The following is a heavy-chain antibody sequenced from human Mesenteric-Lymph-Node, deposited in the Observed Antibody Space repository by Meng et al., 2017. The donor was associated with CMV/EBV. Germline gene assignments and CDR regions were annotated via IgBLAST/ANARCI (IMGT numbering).Heavy chain of an antibody. CDR1: GDTFSSYA. Sequence: SVKVSCKASGDTFSSYAISWVRQAPGQGLEWMGGIIPIFGTANYAQKFQGRVTITTDESTSTAYMELSSLRSEDTAVYYCARDVVVVPAANNWFDPWGQGTLVTVSS. CDR2: IIPIFGTA. D-gene: IGHD2-2*01. J-gene: IGHJ5*02. V-gene: IGHV1-69*05. CDR3: ARDVVVVPAANNWFDP.